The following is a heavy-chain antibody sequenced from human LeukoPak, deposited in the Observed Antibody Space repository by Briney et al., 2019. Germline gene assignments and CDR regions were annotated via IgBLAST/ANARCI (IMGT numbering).Heavy chain of an antibody. Sequence: SETLSLTCTVSGGSINSGDYYWGWIRQPPGKGLEWIGSIYYSGNTYYNPSLKSRVTISVDTSKNQFSLKLSSVTAADTAVYYCAGTLHGELDYWGQGTLVTVSS. CDR2: IYYSGNT. D-gene: IGHD1-26*01. CDR1: GGSINSGDYY. V-gene: IGHV4-39*01. CDR3: AGTLHGELDY. J-gene: IGHJ4*02.